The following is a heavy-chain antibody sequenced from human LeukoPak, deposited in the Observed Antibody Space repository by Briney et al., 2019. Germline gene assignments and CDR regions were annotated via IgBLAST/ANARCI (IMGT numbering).Heavy chain of an antibody. J-gene: IGHJ1*01. V-gene: IGHV3-7*01. CDR3: ARVITVYNVYEEVAEYFQY. CDR2: IKQDGSEK. D-gene: IGHD5/OR15-5a*01. Sequence: GESLRLSCAASGFTFSSYWMSWVRLAPGKGLEWVANIKQDGSEKYYVDSVRGRFSISRDNSKNSLYLQMNSLRADDTAVYYCARVITVYNVYEEVAEYFQYWGQGTLVTVSS. CDR1: GFTFSSYW.